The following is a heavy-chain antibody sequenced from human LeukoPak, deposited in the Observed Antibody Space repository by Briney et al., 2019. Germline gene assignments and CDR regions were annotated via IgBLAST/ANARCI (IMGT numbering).Heavy chain of an antibody. CDR1: GFTFSDYY. CDR3: ARAAGWFDP. CDR2: ISSSSNNI. V-gene: IGHV3-11*01. Sequence: AGGSLRLSCAASGFTFSDYYMTWIRQAPGKGLEWVSYISSSSNNIHYANSVRGRFTISRDNAKNSVYLQMNSLRAEDTAIYYCARAAGWFDPWGQGTLVTVSS. J-gene: IGHJ5*02.